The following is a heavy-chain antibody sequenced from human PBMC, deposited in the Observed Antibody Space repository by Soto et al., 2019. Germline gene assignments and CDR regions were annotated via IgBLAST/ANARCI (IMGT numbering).Heavy chain of an antibody. J-gene: IGHJ4*02. CDR1: GFTFNDNP. D-gene: IGHD4-17*01. Sequence: PGGSLRLSCSASGFTFNDNPMYWVRQAPGKGLEYVSLISANGGSTHYADSVKGRFTISRDNAENTLYLQMNSLRAEDTALYYCAKDPYDYGDYLFNSYFDYWGQGTLVTVSS. V-gene: IGHV3-64D*08. CDR3: AKDPYDYGDYLFNSYFDY. CDR2: ISANGGST.